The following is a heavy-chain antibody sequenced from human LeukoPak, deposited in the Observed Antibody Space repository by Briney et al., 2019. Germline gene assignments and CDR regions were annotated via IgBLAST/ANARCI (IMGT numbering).Heavy chain of an antibody. D-gene: IGHD1-26*01. J-gene: IGHJ4*02. Sequence: ASVKVSCRASGYTFTSYYMHWVRQAPGQGLEWMGIINPSGGSTSYAQKFQGRVTMTRDTSTSTVYMELSSLRSEDTAVYYCARQQVGATEIDYWGQGTLVTVSS. CDR1: GYTFTSYY. CDR2: INPSGGST. V-gene: IGHV1-46*01. CDR3: ARQQVGATEIDY.